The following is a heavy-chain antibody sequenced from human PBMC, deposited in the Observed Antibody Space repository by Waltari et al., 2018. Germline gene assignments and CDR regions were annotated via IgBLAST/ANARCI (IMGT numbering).Heavy chain of an antibody. Sequence: EVQLLESGGGLFQPGGSLRLSCIGSGFPFSEFGMAWVRQAPGEGLGGVSTISGGGSNRNNSDSVEGRFTVSRDNSMNTFYLEMTSLRAEDTAMYFCTRDAGPAASFFDFWGQGTLVTVSS. CDR3: TRDAGPAASFFDF. V-gene: IGHV3-23*01. CDR1: GFPFSEFG. D-gene: IGHD6-25*01. J-gene: IGHJ4*02. CDR2: ISGGGSNR.